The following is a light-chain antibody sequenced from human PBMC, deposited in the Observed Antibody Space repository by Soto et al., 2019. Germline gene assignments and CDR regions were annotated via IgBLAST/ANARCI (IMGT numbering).Light chain of an antibody. CDR1: QSISSW. CDR2: DAS. V-gene: IGKV1-5*02. J-gene: IGKJ1*01. Sequence: DIQMTQSPSTLSASVGDRVTIICRASQSISSWLAWYQQKPGKAPKLQIYDASSLESGVPSRFSGSGSGTEFTLTISNLQPDDFATYYCQQYNSYPWTFGQGTKV. CDR3: QQYNSYPWT.